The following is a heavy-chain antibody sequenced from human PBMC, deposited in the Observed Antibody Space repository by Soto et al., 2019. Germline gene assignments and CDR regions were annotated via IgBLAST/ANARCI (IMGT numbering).Heavy chain of an antibody. V-gene: IGHV3-30-3*01. Sequence: QVQLVESGGGVVQPGRSLRLSCAASGFTFSPYTMHWVRQTPGKGLEWVAVISYDGSDKYYADSVRGRFTISRDNSKKSLFLQMNSLRAEDTALYYCARGGGFCGADCYKGGIDYWGQGALVTVSS. D-gene: IGHD2-21*02. CDR3: ARGGGFCGADCYKGGIDY. CDR2: ISYDGSDK. J-gene: IGHJ4*02. CDR1: GFTFSPYT.